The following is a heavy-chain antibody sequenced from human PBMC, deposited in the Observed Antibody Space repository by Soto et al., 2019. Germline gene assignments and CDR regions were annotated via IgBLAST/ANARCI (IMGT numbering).Heavy chain of an antibody. CDR2: INPNSGGT. J-gene: IGHJ6*02. CDR3: ARDLIAAAGTYYYGMDV. V-gene: IGHV1-2*04. Sequence: QVQLVQSGAEVKKPGASVKVSCKASGYTFTGYYMHWVRQAPGQGLEWMGWINPNSGGTNYAQKFQGWVTMTRDTSISTAYMELSRLRSDDTAVHYCARDLIAAAGTYYYGMDVWGQGTTVTVSS. CDR1: GYTFTGYY. D-gene: IGHD6-13*01.